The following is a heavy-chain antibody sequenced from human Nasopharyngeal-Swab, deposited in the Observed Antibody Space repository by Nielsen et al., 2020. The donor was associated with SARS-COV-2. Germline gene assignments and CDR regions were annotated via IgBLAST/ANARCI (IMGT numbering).Heavy chain of an antibody. D-gene: IGHD2-2*01. V-gene: IGHV3-9*01. CDR2: ISWNSGSI. J-gene: IGHJ4*02. Sequence: VRQAPGKGLEWVSGISWNSGSIGYADSVKGRFTISRDNAKNSLYLQMNSLRAEDTALYYCAKGDSGGSTSYTDYWGQGTLVTGLL. CDR3: AKGDSGGSTSYTDY.